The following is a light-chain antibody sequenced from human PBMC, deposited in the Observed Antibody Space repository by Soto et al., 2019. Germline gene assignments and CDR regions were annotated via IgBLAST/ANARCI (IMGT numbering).Light chain of an antibody. V-gene: IGKV1-13*02. J-gene: IGKJ2*02. CDR3: QQLNIYGT. CDR2: DAS. Sequence: AIQLTQSPSSLSASVGDSVTITCRASQGISSALAWYQQTPGRAPKLLIYDASTLESGVPSRFSGSRSGTDFTLTVSSLQPEDFATYYCQQLNIYGTFGQGTKVDIK. CDR1: QGISSA.